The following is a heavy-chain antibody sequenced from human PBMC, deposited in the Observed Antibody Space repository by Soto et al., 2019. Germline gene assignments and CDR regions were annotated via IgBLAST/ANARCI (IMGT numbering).Heavy chain of an antibody. D-gene: IGHD1-1*01. CDR2: IYAGGGT. J-gene: IGHJ4*02. CDR3: ATGNHISGIDY. CDR1: GFDVNSNY. V-gene: IGHV3-66*01. Sequence: EVQLVESGGDLVQPGGSLRLSCAVSGFDVNSNYMSWARQAPGKGLEWVSVIYAGGGTYYADSVKVRFTISRDNPKNTLYLQMNSLRAEDTAVYYCATGNHISGIDYWGQGTLVTVSS.